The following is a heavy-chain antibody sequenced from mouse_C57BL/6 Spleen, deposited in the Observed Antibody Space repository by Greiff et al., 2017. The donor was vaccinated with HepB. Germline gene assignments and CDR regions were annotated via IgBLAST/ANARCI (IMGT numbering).Heavy chain of an antibody. V-gene: IGHV5-17*01. D-gene: IGHD1-1*01. CDR2: ISSGSSTI. J-gene: IGHJ3*01. CDR1: GFTFSDYG. Sequence: EVHLVESGGGLVKPGGSLKLSCAASGFTFSDYGMHWVRQAPEKGLEWVAYISSGSSTIYYADTVKGRFTISRDNAKNTLSLQMTSLRSEDTAMFYCARNYYGSSSWFAYWGQGTLVTVSA. CDR3: ARNYYGSSSWFAY.